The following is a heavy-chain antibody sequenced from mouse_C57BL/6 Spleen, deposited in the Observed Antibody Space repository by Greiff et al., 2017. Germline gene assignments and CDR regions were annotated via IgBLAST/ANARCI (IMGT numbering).Heavy chain of an antibody. J-gene: IGHJ4*01. CDR3: SREGSGLLSYAMDY. CDR2: INPNNGGT. V-gene: IGHV1-18*01. D-gene: IGHD1-1*01. Sequence: EVQLQQSGPELVKPGASVKIPCKASGYTFTDYNMDWVKQSHGKSLEWIGDINPNNGGTIYNQQFKGKATLTVDKSSSTAYMELRSLPSEDTAVYYGSREGSGLLSYAMDYWGQGTSVTVSS. CDR1: GYTFTDYN.